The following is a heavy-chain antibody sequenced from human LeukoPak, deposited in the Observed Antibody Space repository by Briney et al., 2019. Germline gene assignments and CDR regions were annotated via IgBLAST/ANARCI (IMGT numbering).Heavy chain of an antibody. CDR2: ISGSGGST. Sequence: SGGSLRLSCEASRFTFSSYAMSWVRQTPGKGLEWVSVISGSGGSTHYADSVKGRFTISRDNSKNTLYLQMNSLRAEDTAVYYCAKSHYYGDWYFDLWGRGTLVTVS. J-gene: IGHJ2*01. V-gene: IGHV3-23*01. CDR3: AKSHYYGDWYFDL. D-gene: IGHD3-10*01. CDR1: RFTFSSYA.